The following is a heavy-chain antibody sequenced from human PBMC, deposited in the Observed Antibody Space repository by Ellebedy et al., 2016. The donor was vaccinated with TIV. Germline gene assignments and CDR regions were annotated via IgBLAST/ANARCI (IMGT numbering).Heavy chain of an antibody. CDR3: AKSSRIAAAGTGYAY. D-gene: IGHD6-13*01. J-gene: IGHJ4*02. CDR1: GFTFSSYG. CDR2: ISYDGSNK. V-gene: IGHV3-30*18. Sequence: GESLKISCAASGFTFSSYGMHWVRQAPGKGLEWVAVISYDGSNKYYADSVKGRFTISRDNSKNTLYLQMNSLRAEDTAVYYCAKSSRIAAAGTGYAYWGQGTLVTVSS.